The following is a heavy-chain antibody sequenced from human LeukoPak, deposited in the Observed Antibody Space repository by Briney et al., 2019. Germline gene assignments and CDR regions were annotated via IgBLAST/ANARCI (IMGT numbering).Heavy chain of an antibody. CDR2: ISYDGSNK. J-gene: IGHJ3*02. D-gene: IGHD2-21*01. V-gene: IGHV3-30-3*01. CDR1: GFTFSSYA. Sequence: PGGSLRLSCAASGFTFSSYAMHWVRQAPGKGLEWVAVISYDGSNKYYADSVKGRFTISRDNSKNTLYLQMNSLRAEDTAVYYCARAANIPYGDRPYADAFDIWGQGTMVTVSS. CDR3: ARAANIPYGDRPYADAFDI.